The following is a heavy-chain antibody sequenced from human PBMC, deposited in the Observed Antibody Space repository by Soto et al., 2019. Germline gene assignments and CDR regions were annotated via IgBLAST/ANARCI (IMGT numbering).Heavy chain of an antibody. J-gene: IGHJ4*02. CDR3: VRDGSTGWHFDS. V-gene: IGHV3-7*01. Sequence: PGGSLRLSCEASGFTLSSYWMSWIRQAPGKGLEWVANTRQDGGQSYLVDSVQGRFTISRDNAKNXXXXXXXXXXXEDTAVYYCVRDGSTGWHFDSWGQGTLVTVSS. CDR1: GFTLSSYW. D-gene: IGHD6-19*01. CDR2: TRQDGGQS.